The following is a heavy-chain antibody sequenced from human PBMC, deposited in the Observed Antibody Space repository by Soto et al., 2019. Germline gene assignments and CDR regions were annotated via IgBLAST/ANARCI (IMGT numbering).Heavy chain of an antibody. J-gene: IGHJ6*02. V-gene: IGHV1-18*04. D-gene: IGHD6-19*01. CDR2: ISAYNGNT. Sequence: ASVKVSCKASGYTFTSYGISWVRQAPGQGLEWMGWISAYNGNTNYAQKLQGRVTMTTDTSTSTAYMELRSLRSDDTAVYYCARVGSIAVAGTSPYYYYYGMDVWGQGTTVTVSS. CDR3: ARVGSIAVAGTSPYYYYYGMDV. CDR1: GYTFTSYG.